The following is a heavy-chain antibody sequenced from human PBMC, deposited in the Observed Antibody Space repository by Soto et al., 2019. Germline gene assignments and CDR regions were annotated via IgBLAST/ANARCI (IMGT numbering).Heavy chain of an antibody. CDR2: IKEDGSEK. CDR3: ARGDYYDRRFDS. D-gene: IGHD3-22*01. Sequence: PGGSLRLSCAASGFSFSSSWMNWVRQAPGKGLEGVADIKEDGSEKYYVDSLKGRFTISRDNAKNSLYLQMNSLRAEDTAVYYCARGDYYDRRFDSWGQGTLVTVSS. V-gene: IGHV3-7*03. CDR1: GFSFSSSW. J-gene: IGHJ4*02.